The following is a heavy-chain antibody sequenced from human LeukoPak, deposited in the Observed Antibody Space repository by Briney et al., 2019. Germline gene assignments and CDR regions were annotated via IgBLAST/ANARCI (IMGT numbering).Heavy chain of an antibody. CDR2: IYSGGST. Sequence: GGSLRLSCAASGFTVSSNYMSWVRQAPGNGLEWVSVIYSGGSTYYADSVKGRFTISRHNSKNTLYLQMNSLRAEDTAVYYCARSYGGAPDVWGQGTTVTVSS. CDR3: ARSYGGAPDV. CDR1: GFTVSSNY. V-gene: IGHV3-53*04. J-gene: IGHJ6*02. D-gene: IGHD4-23*01.